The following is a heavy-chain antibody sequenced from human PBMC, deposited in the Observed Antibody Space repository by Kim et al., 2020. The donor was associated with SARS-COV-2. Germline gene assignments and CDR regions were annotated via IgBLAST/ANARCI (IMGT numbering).Heavy chain of an antibody. CDR2: ISAYNGNT. CDR3: ARRYYGSGSYYLDY. Sequence: ASVKVSCKASGYTFTSYGISWVRQAPGQGLEWMGWISAYNGNTNYAQKLQGRVTMTTDTSTSTAYMELRSLRSDDTAVYYCARRYYGSGSYYLDYWGQGTLVTVSS. J-gene: IGHJ4*02. V-gene: IGHV1-18*01. D-gene: IGHD3-10*01. CDR1: GYTFTSYG.